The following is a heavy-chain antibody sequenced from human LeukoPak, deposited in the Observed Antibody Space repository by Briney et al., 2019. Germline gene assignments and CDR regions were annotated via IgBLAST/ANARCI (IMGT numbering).Heavy chain of an antibody. Sequence: SMRLSCAASGFTFDDYAMHWVRQAPGKGLGWVSGISWNSGSIGYADSVKGRFTISRDNAKNSLYLQMNSLRAEDTAVYYCAKATLPPYCCGGSCYPYYFDYWGQGTLVTVSS. CDR2: ISWNSGSI. V-gene: IGHV3-9*01. CDR3: AKATLPPYCCGGSCYPYYFDY. J-gene: IGHJ4*02. D-gene: IGHD2-15*01. CDR1: GFTFDDYA.